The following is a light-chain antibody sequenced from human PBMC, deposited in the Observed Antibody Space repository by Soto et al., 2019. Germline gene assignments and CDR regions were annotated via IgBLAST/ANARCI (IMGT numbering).Light chain of an antibody. CDR3: QRYNFWPPLT. Sequence: EIVMTQSPATLSVSPGERATLSCRASQSVNSNLAWYRQKPGQAPRLLLSDASPRATGVPARFSGSGSGTEFTLTISRLQSDDSGRYYCQRYNFWPPLTVGGGTKVEIK. CDR1: QSVNSN. CDR2: DAS. V-gene: IGKV3-15*01. J-gene: IGKJ4*02.